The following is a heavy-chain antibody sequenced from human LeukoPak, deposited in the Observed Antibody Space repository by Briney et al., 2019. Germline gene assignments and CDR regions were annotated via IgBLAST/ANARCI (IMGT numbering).Heavy chain of an antibody. J-gene: IGHJ6*03. Sequence: SETLSLTCAVYGGSFSGYYWSWIRQPPGKGLEWIGEINHSGSTNYNPSLKSRVTISVDTSKNQFSLKLSSVTAADTAVYYCARHLIRARYMDVWGKGTTVTISS. CDR2: INHSGST. D-gene: IGHD6-6*01. CDR3: ARHLIRARYMDV. V-gene: IGHV4-34*01. CDR1: GGSFSGYY.